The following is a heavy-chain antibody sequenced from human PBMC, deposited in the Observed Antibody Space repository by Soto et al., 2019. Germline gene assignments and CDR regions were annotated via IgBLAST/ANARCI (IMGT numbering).Heavy chain of an antibody. Sequence: QVQLVESGGGVVQPGRSLRLSCAASGFTFSSYGMHWVRQAPGKGLEWVAVIWYDGSNKYYADSVKGLLTISRDNSKNTLDLQMNSLRAEDTAVYYCARDLISGYRGFLKYYFDYWGQGTLVTVSS. J-gene: IGHJ4*02. CDR3: ARDLISGYRGFLKYYFDY. CDR1: GFTFSSYG. CDR2: IWYDGSNK. V-gene: IGHV3-33*01. D-gene: IGHD5-12*01.